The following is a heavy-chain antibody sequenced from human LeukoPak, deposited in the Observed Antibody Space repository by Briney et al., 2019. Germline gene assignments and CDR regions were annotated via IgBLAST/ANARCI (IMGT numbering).Heavy chain of an antibody. V-gene: IGHV4-59*08. D-gene: IGHD6-13*01. Sequence: PSETLSLTCAVSGGSISSYYWSWIRQPPGKGLEWIGYIYYSGSTNYNPSLKSRVTISVDTSKNQFSLKLSSVTAADTAVYYCARLGLQAAARNYYYGMDVWGQGTTVTVSS. CDR1: GGSISSYY. CDR3: ARLGLQAAARNYYYGMDV. J-gene: IGHJ6*02. CDR2: IYYSGST.